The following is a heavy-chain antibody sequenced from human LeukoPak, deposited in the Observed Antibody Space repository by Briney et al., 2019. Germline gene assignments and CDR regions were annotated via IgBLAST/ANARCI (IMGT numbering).Heavy chain of an antibody. J-gene: IGHJ4*02. D-gene: IGHD2-2*01. CDR1: GFTFSSHA. Sequence: GGSLRLSCAASGFTFSSHAMSWVRQAPGKGLEWVSAISGSGGSTYYADSVKGRFTISRDNSKKTLYLQMNRLRAEDTAVYYCVPLGYCSSTTCDDTDYWGQGTLVTVSS. V-gene: IGHV3-23*01. CDR2: ISGSGGST. CDR3: VPLGYCSSTTCDDTDY.